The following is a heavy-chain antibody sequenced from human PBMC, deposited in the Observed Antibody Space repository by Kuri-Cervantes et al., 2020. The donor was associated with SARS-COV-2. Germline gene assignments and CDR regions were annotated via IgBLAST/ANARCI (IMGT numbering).Heavy chain of an antibody. J-gene: IGHJ6*02. D-gene: IGHD3-22*01. CDR1: GFTFSSYS. Sequence: GESLKISCAASGFTFSSYSMSWVRQAPGKGLEWVSYISTSSSTIYYADSVKGRFTISRDNAKNSLYLQMNSLRAEDTAVYYCARESKYPMMYYYYGMDVWGQGTTVTVSS. CDR3: ARESKYPMMYYYYGMDV. V-gene: IGHV3-48*01. CDR2: ISTSSSTI.